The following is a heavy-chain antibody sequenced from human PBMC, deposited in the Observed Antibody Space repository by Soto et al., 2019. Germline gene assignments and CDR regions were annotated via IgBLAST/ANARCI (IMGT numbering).Heavy chain of an antibody. D-gene: IGHD5-18*01. Sequence: PGESLKISCKGSGYSFTSYWISWVRQMPGKGLEWMGRIDPSDSYTNYSPSFQGHVTISADKSISTAYLQWSSLKASDTAMYYCARHSVQLAPGDYYGMDVWGQGTTVTVSS. CDR2: IDPSDSYT. CDR1: GYSFTSYW. V-gene: IGHV5-10-1*01. J-gene: IGHJ6*02. CDR3: ARHSVQLAPGDYYGMDV.